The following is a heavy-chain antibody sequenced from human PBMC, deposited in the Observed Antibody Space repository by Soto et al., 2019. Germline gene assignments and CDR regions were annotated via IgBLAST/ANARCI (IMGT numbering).Heavy chain of an antibody. CDR3: AKVCNDYTCKNFDY. CDR2: TSGSGETT. J-gene: IGHJ4*02. CDR1: GITFSRYA. Sequence: PGGSLRLSCGVSGITFSRYAMSWVRQAPGKGLEWVSSTSGSGETTHYADSVQGQFTISRDNSKNTLFLHMSSLRAEDTALYYCAKVCNDYTCKNFDYWGQGTLVTVSS. V-gene: IGHV3-23*01. D-gene: IGHD3-16*01.